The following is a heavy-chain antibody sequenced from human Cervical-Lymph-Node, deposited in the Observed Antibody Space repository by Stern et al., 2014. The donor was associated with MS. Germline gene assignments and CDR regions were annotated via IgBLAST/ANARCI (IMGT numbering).Heavy chain of an antibody. V-gene: IGHV3-33*01. J-gene: IGHJ6*02. CDR1: GFTFSNYA. Sequence: VQLVESGGGVVQPGTSLRLSCAASGFTFSNYAMQWVRQAPGKGLEWVAVIWYDGSKKYYADSLKGRVTIYRENPKNTVYLQMNSLRVEDTAVYYCARESLSIESLAAYYSYYGMDVWGQGTTVTVSS. CDR3: ARESLSIESLAAYYSYYGMDV. D-gene: IGHD6-6*01. CDR2: IWYDGSKK.